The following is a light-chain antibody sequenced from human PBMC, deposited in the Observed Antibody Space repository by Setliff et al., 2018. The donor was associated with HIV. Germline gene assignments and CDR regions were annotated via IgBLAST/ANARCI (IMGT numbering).Light chain of an antibody. J-gene: IGLJ1*01. Sequence: SVLTQPPSVSAAPGQKVTISCSGGSSNIGKNFVSWYQQFPGAAPKLVIYENNKRPSGIPDRFSGSKSGTSATLDITGLQTGDEADYYCGTWDSGLISAVGVFGRGTKVTVL. CDR2: ENN. CDR1: SSNIGKNF. V-gene: IGLV1-51*01. CDR3: GTWDSGLISAVGV.